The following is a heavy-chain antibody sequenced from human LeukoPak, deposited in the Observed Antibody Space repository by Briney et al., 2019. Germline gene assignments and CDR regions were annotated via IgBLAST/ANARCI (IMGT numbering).Heavy chain of an antibody. V-gene: IGHV4-61*02. D-gene: IGHD3-3*01. CDR2: IYTSGST. CDR3: ARGSTYYDFWSGNDY. CDR1: GGSISSGSYY. Sequence: SETLSLTCTVSGGSISSGSYYWSWIRQPAGKGLEWIGRIYTSGSTNYNPSLKSRVTMSVDTSKNQFSLKLSSVTAADTAVYYCARGSTYYDFWSGNDYWGQGTLVTVSS. J-gene: IGHJ4*02.